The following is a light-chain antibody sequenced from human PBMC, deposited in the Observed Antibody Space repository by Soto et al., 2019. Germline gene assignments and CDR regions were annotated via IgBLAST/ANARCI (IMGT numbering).Light chain of an antibody. J-gene: IGKJ1*01. V-gene: IGKV4-1*01. CDR3: QQYYGTPPWT. CDR1: QSLLYSSNNKNF. CDR2: WAS. Sequence: DIVMTQSPDSLAVSLGERATINCKSSQSLLYSSNNKNFLAWYQQKPGQPPKLLFYWASTRQSGVPDRFSGSGSGTDFTLTITGVQAEDVAVYYCQQYYGTPPWTFGQGTKVEIK.